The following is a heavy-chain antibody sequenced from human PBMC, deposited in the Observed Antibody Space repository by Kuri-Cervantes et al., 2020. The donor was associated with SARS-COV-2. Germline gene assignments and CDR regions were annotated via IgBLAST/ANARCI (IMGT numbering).Heavy chain of an antibody. J-gene: IGHJ5*02. CDR2: IYHSGST. Sequence: SQTLSLTCAVYGGSFSGYYWSWIRQPPGKGLEWIGEIYHSGSTNYNPSLKSRVTISVDKSKNQFSLKLSSVTAADTAVYYCARRALGYCSGGSCYWGFDPWGQGTLVTVSS. V-gene: IGHV4-34*01. CDR1: GGSFSGYY. D-gene: IGHD2-15*01. CDR3: ARRALGYCSGGSCYWGFDP.